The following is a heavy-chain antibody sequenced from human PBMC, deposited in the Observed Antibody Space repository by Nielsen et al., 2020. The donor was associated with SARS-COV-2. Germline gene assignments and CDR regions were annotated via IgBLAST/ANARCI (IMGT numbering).Heavy chain of an antibody. Sequence: GESLKISCAASGFTFSSYGMHWVRQAPGKGLEWVAVIWYDGGNKYYADSVKGRFTISRDNSKNTLYLQMNSLRAEDTAVYYCARGGAAMATDYWGQGTLVTVSS. CDR1: GFTFSSYG. D-gene: IGHD5-18*01. CDR2: IWYDGGNK. J-gene: IGHJ4*02. CDR3: ARGGAAMATDY. V-gene: IGHV3-33*01.